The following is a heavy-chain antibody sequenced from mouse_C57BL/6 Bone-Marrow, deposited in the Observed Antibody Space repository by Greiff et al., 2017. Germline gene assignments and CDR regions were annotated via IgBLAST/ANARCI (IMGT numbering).Heavy chain of an antibody. CDR2: IYPGDGDT. CDR3: ARNPLDYYGSSQYYFDY. CDR1: GYAFSSYW. J-gene: IGHJ2*01. Sequence: QVQLQQSGAELVKPGASVKISCKASGYAFSSYWMNWVKQRPGKGLEWIGQIYPGDGDTNYNGKFKGKATLTADKSSSTAYMQLSSLTSEVSAVYFCARNPLDYYGSSQYYFDYWGQGTTLTVSS. D-gene: IGHD1-1*01. V-gene: IGHV1-80*01.